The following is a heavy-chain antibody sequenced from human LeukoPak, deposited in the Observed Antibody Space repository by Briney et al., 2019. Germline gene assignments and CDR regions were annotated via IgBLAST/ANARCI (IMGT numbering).Heavy chain of an antibody. CDR1: GGTFSSYA. CDR2: IIPIFGTA. J-gene: IGHJ5*02. Sequence: SVKVSCKASGGTFSSYAISWVRQAPGQGLEWMGGIIPIFGTANYAQKFQGRVTITADESTSTAYMELSSLRSEDTAVYYCARFIAAAGSHWFDPWGQGTLVTVSS. D-gene: IGHD6-13*01. CDR3: ARFIAAAGSHWFDP. V-gene: IGHV1-69*13.